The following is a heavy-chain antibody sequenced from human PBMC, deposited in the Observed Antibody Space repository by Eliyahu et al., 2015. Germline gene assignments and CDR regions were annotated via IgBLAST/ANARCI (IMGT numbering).Heavy chain of an antibody. D-gene: IGHD3-3*01. J-gene: IGHJ5*02. CDR3: AHSPGSIFGVPPPNNWFDP. V-gene: IGHV2-5*02. CDR1: GFSLSTSGVG. Sequence: QITLKESCPTLVKPTQTLTLTCTFSGFSLSTSGVGVGWIRQPPGKALEWLALIYWDDDKRYSPSLKSRLTITKDTSKNQVVLTMTNMDPVDTATYYCAHSPGSIFGVPPPNNWFDPWGQGTLVTVSS. CDR2: IYWDDDK.